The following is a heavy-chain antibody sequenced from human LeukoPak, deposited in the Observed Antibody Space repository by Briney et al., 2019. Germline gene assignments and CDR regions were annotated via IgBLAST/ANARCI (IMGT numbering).Heavy chain of an antibody. Sequence: PGESLKISCKGSGYSFTNYWIGWVRQMPGKGLEWMGIISPDGSDTRYSPSFQGQVTISADKSITTAYLQWSSLKASDTAMYYCARQMRLSPELWFGELLPTDAFDIWGQGTMVTVSS. CDR1: GYSFTNYW. D-gene: IGHD3-10*01. CDR2: ISPDGSDT. CDR3: ARQMRLSPELWFGELLPTDAFDI. V-gene: IGHV5-51*01. J-gene: IGHJ3*02.